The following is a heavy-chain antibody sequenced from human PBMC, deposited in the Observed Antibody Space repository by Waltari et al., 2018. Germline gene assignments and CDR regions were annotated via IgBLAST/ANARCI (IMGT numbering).Heavy chain of an antibody. CDR3: ARDGYPRYYFDY. Sequence: EVQLVESGGGLVQPGGSLRLSCAASGFTFSRYSMNWVRQAPGKGLEWVSYISSGSSTIYYADSVKGRFTISRDNAKNSLYLQMNSLKAEDTAVYYCARDGYPRYYFDYWGQGTLVTVSS. D-gene: IGHD5-12*01. CDR1: GFTFSRYS. J-gene: IGHJ4*02. CDR2: ISSGSSTI. V-gene: IGHV3-48*04.